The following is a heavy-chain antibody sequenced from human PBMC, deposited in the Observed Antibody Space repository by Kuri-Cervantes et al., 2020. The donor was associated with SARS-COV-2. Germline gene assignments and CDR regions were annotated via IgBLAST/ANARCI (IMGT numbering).Heavy chain of an antibody. J-gene: IGHJ2*01. D-gene: IGHD4-17*01. CDR3: ATTPIDYGDYQRYFDL. CDR1: GYTFTSYG. CDR2: ISAYNGNT. V-gene: IGHV1-18*01. Sequence: ASVKVSCKASGYTFTSYGISWVRQAPGQGLEWMGWISAYNGNTNYAQKLQGRVTMTTDTSTSTAYMELRSLRSDDTAVYYCATTPIDYGDYQRYFDLWGRGTLVTVSS.